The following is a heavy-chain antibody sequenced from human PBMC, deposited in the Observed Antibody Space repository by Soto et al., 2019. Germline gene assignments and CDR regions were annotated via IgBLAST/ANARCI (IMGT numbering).Heavy chain of an antibody. Sequence: SETLSLTCTVSGGSISSYYWSWIRQPPGKGLEWIGYIYYSGSTNYNPSLKSRVTISVDTSKNQFSLKLSSVTAADTAVYYCARGGPTGGEQQLVRRVGWFDPWGQGTLVTVSS. CDR3: ARGGPTGGEQQLVRRVGWFDP. CDR2: IYYSGST. J-gene: IGHJ5*02. D-gene: IGHD6-13*01. CDR1: GGSISSYY. V-gene: IGHV4-59*01.